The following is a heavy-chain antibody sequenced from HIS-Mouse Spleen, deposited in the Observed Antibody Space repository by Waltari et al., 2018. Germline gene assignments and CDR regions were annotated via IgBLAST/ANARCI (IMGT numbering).Heavy chain of an antibody. CDR1: GGSFSGYY. Sequence: QVQLQQWGAGLLKPSETLSLTCAVYGGSFSGYYWSWIRQPPGKGLEWIGEINHSGSTNYKPSLKSRVTISVDTSQNQFSLRLSSVTAADTAVYDCARWSLCDAFDIWGQGTMVTVSS. V-gene: IGHV4-34*01. J-gene: IGHJ3*02. CDR2: INHSGST. CDR3: ARWSLCDAFDI.